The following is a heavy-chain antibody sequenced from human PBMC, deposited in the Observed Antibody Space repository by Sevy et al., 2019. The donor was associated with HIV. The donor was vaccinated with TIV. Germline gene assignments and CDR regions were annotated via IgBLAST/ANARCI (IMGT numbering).Heavy chain of an antibody. CDR1: GFSLINYA. J-gene: IGHJ3*02. CDR2: MTFDGYNQ. V-gene: IGHV3-33*03. Sequence: GGSLRLSCKATGFSLINYAIHWVRQAPGKGLEWVAVMTFDGYNQYYPDSVKGRFTISRDTSTNTLYLQMNSLRADDTALYSCAKGLNSQIKTDDTFDIWGLGTMVTVSS. CDR3: AKGLNSQIKTDDTFDI. D-gene: IGHD1-7*01.